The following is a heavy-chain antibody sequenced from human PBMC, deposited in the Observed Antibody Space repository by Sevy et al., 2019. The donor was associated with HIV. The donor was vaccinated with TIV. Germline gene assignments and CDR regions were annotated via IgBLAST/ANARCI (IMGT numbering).Heavy chain of an antibody. J-gene: IGHJ4*02. V-gene: IGHV3-21*04. CDR1: GFIFSNYN. Sequence: GGSLRLSCAASGFIFSNYNMHWVRQAPGKGLQWVSCISSSSNDIYYADSLKGRFTISRDNAKNSLYLQMNSLRAEDTAVYYCAGAGVGAKGFDYWGQGTLVTVSS. CDR2: ISSSSNDI. CDR3: AGAGVGAKGFDY. D-gene: IGHD1-26*01.